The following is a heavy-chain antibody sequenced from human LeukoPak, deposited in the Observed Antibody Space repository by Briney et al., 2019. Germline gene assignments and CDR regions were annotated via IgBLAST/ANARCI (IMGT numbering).Heavy chain of an antibody. CDR1: GGSITSYY. J-gene: IGHJ3*02. Sequence: SETLSPTCTVSGGSITSYYWSWIRQPPGKGLEWIGYIYYSGSANYNPSLKSRVTISVDTPKNQFSLKLSSVTAADTAVYYCARATKRQLLGAFDIWGQGTMVTVSS. V-gene: IGHV4-59*01. D-gene: IGHD1-1*01. CDR3: ARATKRQLLGAFDI. CDR2: IYYSGSA.